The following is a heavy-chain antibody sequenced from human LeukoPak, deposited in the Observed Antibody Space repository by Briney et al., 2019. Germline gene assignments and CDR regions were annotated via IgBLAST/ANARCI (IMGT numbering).Heavy chain of an antibody. V-gene: IGHV1-24*01. J-gene: IGHJ6*02. D-gene: IGHD2-15*01. CDR2: VVPENGET. CDR1: GYTLTELS. CDR3: ARRYCSGESCYSGVFYYYYGVDV. Sequence: ASVKVSCKVSGYTLTELSIHWMRQTPGNGLEWMGGVVPENGETIYAQKFQGRVTMTRDTSTSTVYMELSSLRSEDTAVYYCARRYCSGESCYSGVFYYYYGVDVWGQGTTVTVSS.